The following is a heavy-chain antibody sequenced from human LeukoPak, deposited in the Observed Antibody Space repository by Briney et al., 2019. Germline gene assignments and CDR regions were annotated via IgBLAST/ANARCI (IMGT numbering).Heavy chain of an antibody. Sequence: ASVKVSRKASGYTFTSYYMHWVRQAPGQGLEWMGIINPSGGSTSYAQKFQGRVTMTRDTSTSTVYMELSSLRSEDTAVYYCARASKRTIFGVVRGLDYWGQGTLVTVSS. J-gene: IGHJ4*02. CDR2: INPSGGST. CDR1: GYTFTSYY. D-gene: IGHD3-3*01. V-gene: IGHV1-46*01. CDR3: ARASKRTIFGVVRGLDY.